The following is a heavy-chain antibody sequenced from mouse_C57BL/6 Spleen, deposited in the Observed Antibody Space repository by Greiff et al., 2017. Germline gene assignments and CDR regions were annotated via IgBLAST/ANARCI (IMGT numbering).Heavy chain of an antibody. CDR2: IYPGDGDT. J-gene: IGHJ2*01. CDR3: ARGNDYDSYYFDY. D-gene: IGHD2-4*01. CDR1: GYAFSSYW. V-gene: IGHV1-80*01. Sequence: VQLQQSGAELVKPGASVKISCKASGYAFSSYWMNWVKQRPGKGLEWIGQIYPGDGDTNYNGKFKGKATLTADKSSSTAYMQLSSLTSEDSAVYFCARGNDYDSYYFDYWGQGTTLTVSS.